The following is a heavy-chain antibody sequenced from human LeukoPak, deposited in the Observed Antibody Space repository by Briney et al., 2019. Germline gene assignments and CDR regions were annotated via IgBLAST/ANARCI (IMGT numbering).Heavy chain of an antibody. J-gene: IGHJ4*02. CDR1: GFTFSSYA. D-gene: IGHD6-13*01. CDR3: AKSRAQQLANYFDS. CDR2: ISGSGGST. Sequence: GGFLRLSCAASGFTFSSYAMSWVRQAPGKGLEWVSSISGSGGSTYYADSLKGRFTISRDSSQITLYLQMNSLRAEDAAVYYCAKSRAQQLANYFDSWGQGTLVTVSS. V-gene: IGHV3-23*01.